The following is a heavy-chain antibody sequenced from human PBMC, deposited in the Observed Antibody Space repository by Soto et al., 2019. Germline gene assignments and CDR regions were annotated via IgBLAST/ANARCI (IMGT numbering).Heavy chain of an antibody. V-gene: IGHV1-69*06. CDR2: IIPLFDTV. J-gene: IGHJ6*02. D-gene: IGHD1-26*01. Sequence: PSVKVSCRASGGTFSSYAISWVRQAPGQGLEWMGGIIPLFDTVNNAQKFQGRVTITADKSTSTAYMELSSLRSEDTAVYYCASVGWELPPRFCGMDVWGQGTTVTVSS. CDR3: ASVGWELPPRFCGMDV. CDR1: GGTFSSYA.